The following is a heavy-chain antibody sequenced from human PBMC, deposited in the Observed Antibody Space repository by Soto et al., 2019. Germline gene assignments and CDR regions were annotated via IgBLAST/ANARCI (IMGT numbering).Heavy chain of an antibody. CDR2: ISGSGGST. V-gene: IGHV3-23*01. CDR1: GFTFSSYA. J-gene: IGHJ4*02. CDR3: AKAIYYYDSSGYYNAVDY. D-gene: IGHD3-22*01. Sequence: GGSLRLSCAASGFTFSSYAMSWVRQAPGKGLEWVSAISGSGGSTYYADSVKGRFTISRDNSKNTLYLQMNSLRAEDTAVYYCAKAIYYYDSSGYYNAVDYWGQGTLVTVSS.